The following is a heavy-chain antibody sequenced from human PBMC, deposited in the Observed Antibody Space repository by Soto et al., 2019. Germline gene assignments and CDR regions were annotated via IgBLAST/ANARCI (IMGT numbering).Heavy chain of an antibody. CDR2: IRYDGSNK. J-gene: IGHJ6*02. CDR1: GFTFSSYG. Sequence: QVQLVESGGGVVQPGRSLRLSCAASGFTFSSYGMHWVRQAPGKGLEWVAVIRYDGSNKYYADSVKGRFTISRDNSKNTLYLQMHSMRAEDTAVYYCARGAVAGTYYYYGMDVWGQGTTVTVSS. CDR3: ARGAVAGTYYYYGMDV. V-gene: IGHV3-33*01. D-gene: IGHD6-19*01.